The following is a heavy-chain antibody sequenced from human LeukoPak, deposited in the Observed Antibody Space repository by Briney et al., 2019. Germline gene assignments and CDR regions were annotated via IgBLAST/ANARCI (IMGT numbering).Heavy chain of an antibody. Sequence: GGSLRLSCAASGFSFSDYYMSWIRQAPGKGLEWVSYISSSGSNMYYADSVKGRFTISRDNAKNSLYLQMNSLRGEDTAVYYCGRDGSGSPDYRGQGTLVTVSS. CDR2: ISSSGSNM. V-gene: IGHV3-11*01. CDR1: GFSFSDYY. CDR3: GRDGSGSPDY. J-gene: IGHJ4*02. D-gene: IGHD3-10*01.